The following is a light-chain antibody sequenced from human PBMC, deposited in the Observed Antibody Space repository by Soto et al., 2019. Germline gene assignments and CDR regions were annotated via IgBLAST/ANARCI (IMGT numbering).Light chain of an antibody. CDR3: QQYNSLWT. CDR2: KAS. CDR1: QSI. V-gene: IGKV1-5*03. Sequence: DIQMTQSPSTLSASVGDRVTITCRASQSIKLLIYKASSLESGVPSRFSGSGSGTEFTLTISSLQPDDFATYYCQQYNSLWTFGQGTKVEIK. J-gene: IGKJ1*01.